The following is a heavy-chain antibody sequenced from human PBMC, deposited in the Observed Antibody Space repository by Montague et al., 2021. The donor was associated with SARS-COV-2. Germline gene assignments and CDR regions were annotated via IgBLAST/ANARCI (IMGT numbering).Heavy chain of an antibody. D-gene: IGHD3-16*01. J-gene: IGHJ5*02. CDR1: GVSVSSNNYY. CDR3: AREVVGVKTNWLDT. CDR2: IYFNGNT. Sequence: SETLSLTCSVSGVSVSSNNYYWTWIRRPPGKGLEWIGYIYFNGNTILXPSLEGRVTTSIDTSKNHFSLRLTSVTPADTAVYYCAREVVGVKTNWLDTWGQGTLVTVSS. V-gene: IGHV4-61*03.